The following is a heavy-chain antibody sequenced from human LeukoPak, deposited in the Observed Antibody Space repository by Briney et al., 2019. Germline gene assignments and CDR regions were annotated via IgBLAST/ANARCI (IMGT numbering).Heavy chain of an antibody. V-gene: IGHV4-59*12. Sequence: SETLSLTCTVSGGSISSYYWSWIRQPPGKGLEWIGHIYYSGSTYYNPSLKSRVTISVDTSKNQFSLKLSSVTAADTAVYYCAREEFRDYYYIDVWGKGTTVTVSS. J-gene: IGHJ6*03. CDR2: IYYSGST. D-gene: IGHD3-10*01. CDR1: GGSISSYY. CDR3: AREEFRDYYYIDV.